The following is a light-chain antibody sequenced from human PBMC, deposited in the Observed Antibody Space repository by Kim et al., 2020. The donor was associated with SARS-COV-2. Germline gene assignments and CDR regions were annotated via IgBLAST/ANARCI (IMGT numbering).Light chain of an antibody. V-gene: IGKV1-33*01. CDR3: QQYDNLPIT. CDR1: QDISNF. J-gene: IGKJ5*01. CDR2: GAS. Sequence: DIQMTQSPSSLSASVGDRVTITCQASQDISNFLNWYQQKPGKAPKLLIYGASNLETGVPSRFSGSGSGTDYTFTISSLQPEDIATYYCQQYDNLPITFDQGTRLEIK.